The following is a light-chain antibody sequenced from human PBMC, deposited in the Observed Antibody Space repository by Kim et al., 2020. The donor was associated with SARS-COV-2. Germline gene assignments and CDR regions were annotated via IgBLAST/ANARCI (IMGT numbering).Light chain of an antibody. Sequence: VSVGDKVPITCRASQAFIGHLNWYQQIPGKAPKLLIYAASTLQSGVPSRCSGRGSGTDFTLTISSLQPEDFATYYCQQSYNTPRTFGQGTRLEIK. CDR3: QQSYNTPRT. J-gene: IGKJ5*01. CDR2: AAS. CDR1: QAFIGH. V-gene: IGKV1-39*01.